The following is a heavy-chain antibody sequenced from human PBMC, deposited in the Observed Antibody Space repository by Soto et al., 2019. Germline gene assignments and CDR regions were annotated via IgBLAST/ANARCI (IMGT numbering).Heavy chain of an antibody. CDR1: GFTFSDYA. J-gene: IGHJ4*02. Sequence: PGGSLRLSCAASGFTFSDYAMNWVRQVPGKGLEWISQIASSGTPIYYADSVRGRFTISRDNAENSLYLQMISLRDEDTAVYFCTREAIWGQGTLVTVSS. CDR3: TREAI. CDR2: IASSGTPI. V-gene: IGHV3-48*02.